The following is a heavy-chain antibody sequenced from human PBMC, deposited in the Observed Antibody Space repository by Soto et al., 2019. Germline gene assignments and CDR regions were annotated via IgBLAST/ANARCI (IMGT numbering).Heavy chain of an antibody. CDR3: AKYNWNYDTPEGSFDY. CDR1: GGSISSGDYY. CDR2: IYYGGST. D-gene: IGHD1-7*01. J-gene: IGHJ4*02. Sequence: SETLSLTCTVSGGSISSGDYYWSWIRQPPGKGLEWIGYIYYGGSTYYNPSLKSRVTISVDTSKNQFSLKLSSVTAADTAVYYCAKYNWNYDTPEGSFDYWGQGTLVTVSS. V-gene: IGHV4-30-4*01.